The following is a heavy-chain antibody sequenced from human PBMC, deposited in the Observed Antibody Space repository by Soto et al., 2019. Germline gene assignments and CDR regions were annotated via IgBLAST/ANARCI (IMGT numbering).Heavy chain of an antibody. Sequence: QVQMVESGGGVVQPGRSLRLSCAASGFSFENYGMHWVRQAPGRGLEWVAIIWYDGSLQYYAAAVKGRFTISRDNSKNTLYLEMNSLRAEATAVYYCANLWVGGYNLGQDYNGMDVWGQGTTVIVSS. J-gene: IGHJ6*02. V-gene: IGHV3-33*06. CDR2: IWYDGSLQ. CDR1: GFSFENYG. CDR3: ANLWVGGYNLGQDYNGMDV. D-gene: IGHD6-25*01.